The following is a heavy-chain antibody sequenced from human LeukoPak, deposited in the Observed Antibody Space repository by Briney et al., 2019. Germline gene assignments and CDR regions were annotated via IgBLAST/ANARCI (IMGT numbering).Heavy chain of an antibody. CDR2: IQYDGGDI. V-gene: IGHV3-30*02. D-gene: IGHD5-24*01. CDR1: GFTFTTSG. CDR3: AKDESPIIQRWLQLVSP. Sequence: GGSLRLSCAASGFTFTTSGMHWVRQAPGKGLEWVTFIQYDGGDIFYADSVKGRFTISRDNSKNTLYLQMNSLRAEDTAVYYCAKDESPIIQRWLQLVSPWGQGALVTVSS. J-gene: IGHJ5*02.